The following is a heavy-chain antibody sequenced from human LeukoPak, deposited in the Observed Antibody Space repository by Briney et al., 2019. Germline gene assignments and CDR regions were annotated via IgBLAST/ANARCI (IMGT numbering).Heavy chain of an antibody. CDR3: ARGEYSYGYDWFDP. CDR2: SYNSGRP. D-gene: IGHD5-18*01. CDR1: GGSFTPYY. Sequence: SETLSLTCAVFGGSFTPYYWTWLRQPPGKGLEWIGESYNSGRPNYKSSLRGRVTISLDTSKNQFSLKLSSVTAADTAVYYCARGEYSYGYDWFDPWGQGTLVTVSS. J-gene: IGHJ5*02. V-gene: IGHV4-34*01.